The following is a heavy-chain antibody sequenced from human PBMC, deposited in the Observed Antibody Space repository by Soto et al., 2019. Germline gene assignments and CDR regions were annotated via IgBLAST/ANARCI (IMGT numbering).Heavy chain of an antibody. CDR1: GFTFSSYA. V-gene: IGHV3-23*01. CDR3: ARDVGGYSASYYFDY. Sequence: GGSLRLSCAASGFTFSSYAMSWVRQAPGKGLEWVSAISGSGGSTYYADSVKGRFTISRDNSKNTLYLQMNSLRDEDTAVYYCARDVGGYSASYYFDYWGLGTLVTAPQ. J-gene: IGHJ4*02. D-gene: IGHD5-12*01. CDR2: ISGSGGST.